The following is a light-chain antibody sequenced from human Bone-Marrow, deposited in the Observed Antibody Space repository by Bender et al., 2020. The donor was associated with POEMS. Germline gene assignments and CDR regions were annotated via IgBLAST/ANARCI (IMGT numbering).Light chain of an antibody. V-gene: IGLV2-5*01. CDR1: SSDVGSYDY. Sequence: QSALIQPPSVSGSPGQSVTISCTGTSSDVGSYDYVSWYQQHPGTVPKPMIYNVNTQPSGVPDRFSASKSGNTASLTISGLQAEDEADYYCCSYAGSYTKVFGGGTKLTVL. CDR3: CSYAGSYTKV. CDR2: NVN. J-gene: IGLJ3*02.